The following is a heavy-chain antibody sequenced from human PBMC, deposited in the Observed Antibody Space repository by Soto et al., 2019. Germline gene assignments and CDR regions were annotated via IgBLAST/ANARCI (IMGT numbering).Heavy chain of an antibody. CDR1: GGSISSYY. V-gene: IGHV4-59*01. Sequence: SETLSLTCTGSGGSISSYYWSWIRQPPGKGLEWIGYIYYSGSTNYNPSLKSRVTISVDTSKNQFSLKLSSVTAADTAVYFCAREGSGASGWYDYFDSWGHGTLVTVSS. CDR2: IYYSGST. D-gene: IGHD6-19*01. CDR3: AREGSGASGWYDYFDS. J-gene: IGHJ4*01.